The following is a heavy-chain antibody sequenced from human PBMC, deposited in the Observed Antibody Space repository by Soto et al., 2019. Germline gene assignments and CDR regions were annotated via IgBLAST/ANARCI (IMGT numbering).Heavy chain of an antibody. V-gene: IGHV1-69*13. CDR2: IIPIFGTA. D-gene: IGHD2-2*02. CDR3: ARGGRRSAGTYCSSTSCYTRHSYYGMDV. CDR1: GGTFSSYA. J-gene: IGHJ6*02. Sequence: GASVKVSCKASGGTFSSYAISWVRQAPGQGLEWMGGIIPIFGTANYAQKFQGRVTITADESTSTAYMELSSLRSEDTAVYYCARGGRRSAGTYCSSTSCYTRHSYYGMDVWGQGTTVTVSS.